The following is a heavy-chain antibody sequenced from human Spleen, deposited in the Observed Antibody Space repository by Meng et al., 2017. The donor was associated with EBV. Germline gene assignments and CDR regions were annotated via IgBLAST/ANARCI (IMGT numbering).Heavy chain of an antibody. V-gene: IGHV1-46*01. CDR2: INPRGGNA. CDR1: GYNFSNYA. CDR3: ARDQDAGRLPGFDS. D-gene: IGHD3-16*01. J-gene: IGHJ4*02. Sequence: LQSWSEFKNPGAVVMGSCDPSGYNFSNYALNWARQAPGHGLEWLGIINPRGGNASYALKFQGGVIMARDSSTSTFYRAVSILRAEDTAIYYCARDQDAGRLPGFDSWGQGTLVTVSS.